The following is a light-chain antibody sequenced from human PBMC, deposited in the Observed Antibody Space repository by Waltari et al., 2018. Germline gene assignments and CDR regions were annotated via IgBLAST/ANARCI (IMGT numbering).Light chain of an antibody. V-gene: IGKV2-30*02. J-gene: IGKJ2*01. CDR1: QSLVHSDGHTH. Sequence: DVVMTQSPLSLPVTLGQAASISCKSSQSLVHSDGHTHLTWFQQRPGQSPRRLIYRVYKRDSGVPDRFSGSGSGTDFTLKISRVEAEDIGVYYCMQGTHWPYTFGQGTKLDIK. CDR2: RVY. CDR3: MQGTHWPYT.